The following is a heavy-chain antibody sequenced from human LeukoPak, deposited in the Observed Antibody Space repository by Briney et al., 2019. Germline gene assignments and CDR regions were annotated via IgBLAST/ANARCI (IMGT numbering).Heavy chain of an antibody. J-gene: IGHJ4*02. CDR2: ISGSGGST. Sequence: PGGSLRLCCAAPGFTFSSYGMSWVRQAPGKGLEWVSAISGSGGSTYYADSVKGRFTISRDNSKNTLYLQMNSLRAEDTAVYYCAKAGSGSGLYPESYFDYWGQGTLVTVSS. CDR1: GFTFSSYG. CDR3: AKAGSGSGLYPESYFDY. D-gene: IGHD6-19*01. V-gene: IGHV3-23*01.